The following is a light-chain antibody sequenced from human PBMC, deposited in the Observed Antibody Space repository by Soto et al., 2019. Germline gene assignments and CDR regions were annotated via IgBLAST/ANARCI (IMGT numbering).Light chain of an antibody. V-gene: IGKV3-15*01. CDR2: GAS. CDR1: QSVSSN. J-gene: IGKJ1*01. CDR3: QQYNNWPPGT. Sequence: EIVMTQSPATLSVSPGERATLSCRASQSVSSNLAWYQQKPGQAPRLLIYGASTRATGIPDRFSGSGSGTDFTLTISSLQPEDFAVYSCQQYNNWPPGTFGQGTKVEIK.